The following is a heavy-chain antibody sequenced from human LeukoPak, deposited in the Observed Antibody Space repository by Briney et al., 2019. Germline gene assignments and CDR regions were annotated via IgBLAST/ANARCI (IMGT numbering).Heavy chain of an antibody. CDR3: AREGDYYDSGGYYRIDF. CDR2: VYHSGST. Sequence: LETLSLTCTVSGGSINAYYWSWIRQPPGKGLEWIGYVYHSGSTNYNPSLKSRVTMSVDTSNNQFSLKLSSVTAADTAMYYCAREGDYYDSGGYYRIDFWGQGTLVTVSS. D-gene: IGHD3-22*01. CDR1: GGSINAYY. J-gene: IGHJ4*02. V-gene: IGHV4-59*01.